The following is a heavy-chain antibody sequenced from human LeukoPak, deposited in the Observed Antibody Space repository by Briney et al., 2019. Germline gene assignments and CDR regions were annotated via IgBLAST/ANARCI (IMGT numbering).Heavy chain of an antibody. J-gene: IGHJ6*03. CDR3: TRVLGELRLRYYYYMDV. CDR1: GFTFGDYA. Sequence: GRSLRLSCTASGFTFGDYAMSWFRQAPGKGLEWVGFIRSKAYGGTTEYAASVKGRFTISRDDSKSIAYLQMNSLKTEDTAVYYCTRVLGELRLRYYYYMDVWGKGTTVTVSS. CDR2: IRSKAYGGTT. D-gene: IGHD1-26*01. V-gene: IGHV3-49*03.